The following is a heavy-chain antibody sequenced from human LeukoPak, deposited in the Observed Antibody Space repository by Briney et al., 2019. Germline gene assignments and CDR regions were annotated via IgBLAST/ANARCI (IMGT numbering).Heavy chain of an antibody. V-gene: IGHV4-38-2*01. J-gene: IGHJ3*01. Sequence: SETLSLTCSVSGYSISSGYYWGWIRQPPGKGLEWIGSMYHSGNTYYSPSLKSRVSISVDTSKNQFSLKLSSMTAADTAVYFCARSRGTIFWGQGTMVTVSS. CDR3: ARSRGTIF. D-gene: IGHD1-1*01. CDR1: GYSISSGYY. CDR2: MYHSGNT.